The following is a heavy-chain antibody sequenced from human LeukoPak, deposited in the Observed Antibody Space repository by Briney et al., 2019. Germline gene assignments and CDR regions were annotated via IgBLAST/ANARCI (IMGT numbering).Heavy chain of an antibody. CDR1: GFTFTTYA. D-gene: IGHD1/OR15-1a*01. V-gene: IGHV3-23*01. Sequence: GGSLRLSCAASGFTFTTYAMSWVRQAPGKGLEWVSTIANSGGSTYYADSVKGRFTISRDNSKNTLYLQMNSPRAEDMAVYYCAKSHSVEQRGYFDYWGQGTLVTVSS. CDR3: AKSHSVEQRGYFDY. J-gene: IGHJ4*02. CDR2: IANSGGST.